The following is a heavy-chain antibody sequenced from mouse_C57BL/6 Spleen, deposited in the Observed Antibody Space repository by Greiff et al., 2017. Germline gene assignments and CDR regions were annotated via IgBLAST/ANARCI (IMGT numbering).Heavy chain of an antibody. Sequence: VESEGGLVQPGSSMKLSCTASGFTFSDYYMAWVRQVPEKGLEWVANINYDGSSTYYLDSLKSRFIISRDNAKNILYLQMSSLKSEDTATYYCARGKTWFAYWGQGTLVTVSA. CDR3: ARGKTWFAY. CDR1: GFTFSDYY. CDR2: INYDGSST. J-gene: IGHJ3*01. V-gene: IGHV5-16*01.